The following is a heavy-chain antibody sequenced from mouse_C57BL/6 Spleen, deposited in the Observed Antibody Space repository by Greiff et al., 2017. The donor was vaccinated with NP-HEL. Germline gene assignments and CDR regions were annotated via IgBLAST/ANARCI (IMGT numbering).Heavy chain of an antibody. CDR2: INPNNGGT. CDR3: ASPFPYY. V-gene: IGHV1-26*01. Sequence: EVQLQQSGPELVKPGASVKISCKASGYTFTDYYMNWVKQSHGKSLEWIGDINPNNGGTSYNQKFKGKATLTVDKSSSTAYMELRSLTSEDSAVYYCASPFPYYWGQGTSVTVSS. CDR1: GYTFTDYY. J-gene: IGHJ4*01.